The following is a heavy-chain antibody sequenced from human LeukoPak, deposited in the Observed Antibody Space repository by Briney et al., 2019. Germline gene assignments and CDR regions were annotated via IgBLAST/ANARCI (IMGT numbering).Heavy chain of an antibody. D-gene: IGHD4-17*01. Sequence: SQTLSLTCAISGDSVSSNSAAWNWIGQSPSRGLEWLGRTYYRSKWYNDYTASVKSRISITPDTSKNQFSLQLNSVTPEDTAVYHCVRWIGGDYNYIDYWGQGTLVTVSS. CDR1: GDSVSSNSAA. J-gene: IGHJ4*02. V-gene: IGHV6-1*01. CDR2: TYYRSKWYN. CDR3: VRWIGGDYNYIDY.